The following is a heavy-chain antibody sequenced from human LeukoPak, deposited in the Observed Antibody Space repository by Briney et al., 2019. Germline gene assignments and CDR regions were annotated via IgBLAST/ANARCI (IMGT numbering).Heavy chain of an antibody. Sequence: KPGGSLRLSCAASGFTFSSYAMSWVRQAPGKGLEWVGRIKSKTDGGTTDYAAPVKGRFTISRDDSTNTLYLQMNSLKSEDTAVYYCTTYGSGRKFDYWGQGILVTVSS. CDR1: GFTFSSYA. CDR2: IKSKTDGGTT. CDR3: TTYGSGRKFDY. J-gene: IGHJ4*02. D-gene: IGHD3-10*01. V-gene: IGHV3-15*01.